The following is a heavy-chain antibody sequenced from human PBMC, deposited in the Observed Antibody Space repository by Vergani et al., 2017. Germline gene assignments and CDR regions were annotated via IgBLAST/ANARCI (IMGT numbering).Heavy chain of an antibody. J-gene: IGHJ6*02. Sequence: EVQLVESGGGLVQPGRSLRLSCTDSGVAFSDYAMSWVRQAPGKGLEWVGFIRSKGYGGTTEYAASVKGRFTISRDDSKSIAYLQMNSLKTEDTAVYYCSREQEVRYSSKYYYYYGMDVWGQGTTVTVSS. CDR3: SREQEVRYSSKYYYYYGMDV. CDR2: IRSKGYGGTT. CDR1: GVAFSDYA. D-gene: IGHD5-18*01. V-gene: IGHV3-49*04.